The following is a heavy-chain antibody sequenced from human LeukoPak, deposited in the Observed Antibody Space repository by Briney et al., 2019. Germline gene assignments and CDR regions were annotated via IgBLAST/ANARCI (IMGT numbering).Heavy chain of an antibody. CDR1: GFDFSGFS. CDR3: APDILTGNWFDP. CDR2: ISGSGGST. D-gene: IGHD3-9*01. V-gene: IGHV3-23*01. Sequence: GGSLRLSCVVSGFDFSGFSMSWVRQAPGKGLEWVSAISGSGGSTYYADSVKGRFTISRDNSKNTLYLQMNSLRAEDTAVYYCAPDILTGNWFDPWGQGTLVTVSS. J-gene: IGHJ5*02.